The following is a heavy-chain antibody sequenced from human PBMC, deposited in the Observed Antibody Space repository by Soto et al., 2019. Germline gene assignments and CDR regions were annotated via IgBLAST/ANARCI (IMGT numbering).Heavy chain of an antibody. CDR3: ATGQPGIGEAGEIDD. J-gene: IGHJ4*02. V-gene: IGHV3-23*01. D-gene: IGHD6-19*01. CDR1: GFTFSSYA. Sequence: EVQLLESGGGLVQPGGSLRLSCAASGFTFSSYAMRWVRQAPGKGLEWVSAISGGGGSKYYADSVKGRFTISRENSKNTLHLQMNSLRAADKAVLYCATGQPGIGEAGEIDDWGQGTMVTVSS. CDR2: ISGGGGSK.